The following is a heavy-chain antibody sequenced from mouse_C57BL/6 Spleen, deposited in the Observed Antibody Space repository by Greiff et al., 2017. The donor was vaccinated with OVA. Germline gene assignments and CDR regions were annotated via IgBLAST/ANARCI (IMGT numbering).Heavy chain of an antibody. Sequence: EVMLVESGGGLVKPGGSLKLSCAASGFTFSDYGMHWVRQAPEKGLEWVAYISSGSSTIYYADTVKGRFTISRDNAKNTLFLQMTSLRSEDTAMYYCAREGGDYFDYWGQGTTLTVSS. CDR2: ISSGSSTI. V-gene: IGHV5-17*01. CDR3: AREGGDYFDY. CDR1: GFTFSDYG. J-gene: IGHJ2*01.